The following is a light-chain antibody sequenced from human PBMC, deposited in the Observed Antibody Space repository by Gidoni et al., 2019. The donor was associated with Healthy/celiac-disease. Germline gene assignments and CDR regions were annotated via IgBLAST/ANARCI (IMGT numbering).Light chain of an antibody. J-gene: IGKJ4*01. V-gene: IGKV3-11*01. CDR1: QSVSSY. Sequence: EIVLTHSPATLSLSPGERATLPCRASQSVSSYLAWYQQKPGQAPRLLIYDASNRATGIPARFSGSGSGTDFTLTISSLEPEDFAVYYWQQRSNWPLTFGGGTKVEIK. CDR3: QQRSNWPLT. CDR2: DAS.